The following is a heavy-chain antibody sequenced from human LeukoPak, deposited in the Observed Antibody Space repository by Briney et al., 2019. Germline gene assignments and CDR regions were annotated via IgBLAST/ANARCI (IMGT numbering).Heavy chain of an antibody. CDR2: IYTSGST. CDR3: ARDWGFQWLDP. D-gene: IGHD3-16*01. V-gene: IGHV4-61*02. CDR1: GGSINSGSYY. J-gene: IGHJ5*02. Sequence: SETLSLTCTVSGGSINSGSYYWSWIWQPAGKGLEWIGRIYTSGSTNYNPSLESRLTISADTSKNQFSLKVRSVTAADTAVYYCARDWGFQWLDPWGQGTLVTVSS.